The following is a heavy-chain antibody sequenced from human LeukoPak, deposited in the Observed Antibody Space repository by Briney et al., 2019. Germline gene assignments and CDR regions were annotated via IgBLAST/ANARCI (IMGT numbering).Heavy chain of an antibody. CDR3: ARVQFQWFDP. CDR1: GFPFSITY. D-gene: IGHD6-19*01. V-gene: IGHV3-66*01. CDR2: IYGGGDA. J-gene: IGHJ5*02. Sequence: GESLSLSCTASGFPFSITYMAWVPQAPGKGLEWVSVIYGGGDAYYADSVKGRFTIARDNSKKTLSLQMNNLRVEDTAVYYCARVQFQWFDPWGQGTLVTVSS.